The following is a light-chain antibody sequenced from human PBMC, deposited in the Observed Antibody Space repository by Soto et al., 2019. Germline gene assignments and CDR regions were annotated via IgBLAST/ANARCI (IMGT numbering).Light chain of an antibody. CDR3: QQSWT. V-gene: IGKV1-33*01. Sequence: DIQMTQSPSSLSASVGDRVTITCQASQDISNYLNWYQQKPGKAPKLLIYDASNLETGVPSRFSGSGSGTDFTLTISSLQPEDFATYYCQQSWTFGQGTKVDIK. CDR2: DAS. CDR1: QDISNY. J-gene: IGKJ1*01.